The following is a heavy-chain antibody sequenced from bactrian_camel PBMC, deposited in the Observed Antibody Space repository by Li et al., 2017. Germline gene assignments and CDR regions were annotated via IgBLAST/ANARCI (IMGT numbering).Heavy chain of an antibody. V-gene: IGHV3S6*01. J-gene: IGHJ6*01. CDR1: GFGFSFSSLY. CDR2: IDWDGKDV. CDR3: AADAISRNFDGAFGY. Sequence: VQLVESGGGLVQPGGSLRLSCAASGFGFSFSSLYMTWVRQAPGKGPEWVAGIDWDGKDVHYPDSMRGRFTISRDNSKNTLWLQMNNLKSEDTAVYYCAADAISRNFDGAFGYWGQGTQVTVS. D-gene: IGHD1*01.